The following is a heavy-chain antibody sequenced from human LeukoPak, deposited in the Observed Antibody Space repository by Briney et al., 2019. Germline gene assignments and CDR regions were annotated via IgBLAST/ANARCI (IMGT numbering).Heavy chain of an antibody. D-gene: IGHD2-2*01. CDR1: GFTVNSYW. CDR2: INRDGSYT. V-gene: IGHV3-74*01. J-gene: IGHJ4*02. CDR3: AREGYCSSTSCYPDY. Sequence: GRSLRLSCAASGFTVNSYWMQWVRQAPGKGLVWVSRINRDGSYTRNADSVKGRFTISKDSAKNTLFLQMNSLRAEDTAVYYCAREGYCSSTSCYPDYWGQGTLVTVSS.